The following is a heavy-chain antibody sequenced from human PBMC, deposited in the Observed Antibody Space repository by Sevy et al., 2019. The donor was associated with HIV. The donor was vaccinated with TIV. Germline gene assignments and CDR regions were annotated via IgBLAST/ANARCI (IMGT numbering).Heavy chain of an antibody. V-gene: IGHV3-33*01. CDR3: AREGIAVAGIGYYFDY. J-gene: IGHJ4*02. CDR2: IWYDGSNK. CDR1: GFSFSGYG. Sequence: GGSLRLSCAASGFSFSGYGMHWVRQVPGKGLELVAIIWYDGSNKDYVDSVKGRFTISRDNSKNTLYLQMNSLRAEDTAVYYCAREGIAVAGIGYYFDYWGQGTLVTVSS. D-gene: IGHD6-19*01.